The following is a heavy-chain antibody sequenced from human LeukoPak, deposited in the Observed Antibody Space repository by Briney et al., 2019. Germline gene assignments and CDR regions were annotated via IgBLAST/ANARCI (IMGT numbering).Heavy chain of an antibody. V-gene: IGHV1-8*01. CDR2: MRPSSGDT. CDR1: VYTFSSYD. Sequence: GASVKVSCKASVYTFSSYDINWVRQTTGQGLEWMGWMRPSSGDTGYAQNFQGRVTMTRNASIDTAYMELSRLRSDDTAVYYCARGPPDSSSSDYWGQGTLGTVSS. D-gene: IGHD6-13*01. CDR3: ARGPPDSSSSDY. J-gene: IGHJ4*02.